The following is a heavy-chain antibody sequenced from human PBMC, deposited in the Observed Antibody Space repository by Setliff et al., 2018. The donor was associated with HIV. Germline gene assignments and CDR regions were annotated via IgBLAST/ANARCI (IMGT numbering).Heavy chain of an antibody. V-gene: IGHV4-59*01. D-gene: IGHD6-19*01. CDR2: IYYSGST. Sequence: PSETLSLTCTVSGGSISSYYWSWIRLPPGKGLEWIGYIYYSGSTNYNPSLKSRVTISVDTSKNQFSLKLSSVTAADTAVYYCARGYPGIAVAGLSYYYYYYMDVWGKGTTVTVSS. J-gene: IGHJ6*03. CDR1: GGSISSYY. CDR3: ARGYPGIAVAGLSYYYYYYMDV.